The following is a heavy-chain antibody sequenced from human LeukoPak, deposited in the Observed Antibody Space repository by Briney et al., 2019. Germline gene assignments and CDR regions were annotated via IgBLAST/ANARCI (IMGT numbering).Heavy chain of an antibody. CDR2: IYTTGST. V-gene: IGHV4-4*07. CDR3: ARDGIAGQQMYHYYMDV. Sequence: SETLSLTCTVSGASIRSYYWSWIRQPAGKGLEWIGRIYTTGSTNYSPSLKSRVTMSVDTSKNQFSLMLTSVTAADTALYYCARDGIAGQQMYHYYMDVWGKGTPVTVSS. J-gene: IGHJ6*03. CDR1: GASIRSYY. D-gene: IGHD6-13*01.